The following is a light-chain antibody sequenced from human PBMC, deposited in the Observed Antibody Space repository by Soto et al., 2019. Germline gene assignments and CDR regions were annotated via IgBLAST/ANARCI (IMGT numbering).Light chain of an antibody. CDR3: QTYDSSLSGLYL. CDR2: GNT. CDR1: NSYIGGGSY. J-gene: IGLJ1*01. Sequence: SALTQPLSISGAPGQSVTISCTGSNSYIGGGSYVHWYHQLPATAPKLLIYGNTNRPSGVPDRFSGSESGTSASLAIAGLHTEDEGDYYSQTYDSSLSGLYLFGTGTRVT. V-gene: IGLV1-40*01.